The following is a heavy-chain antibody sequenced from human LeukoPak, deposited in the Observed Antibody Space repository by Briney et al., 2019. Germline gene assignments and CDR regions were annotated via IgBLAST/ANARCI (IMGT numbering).Heavy chain of an antibody. J-gene: IGHJ3*02. CDR1: GFTFSSYG. Sequence: GGSLRLSCAASGFTFSSYGTHWVRQAPGKGLEWVAVISYDGSNKYYADSVKGRFTISRDNSKNTLYLQMNSLRAEDTAVYYCAQLGWELLGAFDIWGQGTMVTVSS. V-gene: IGHV3-30*03. D-gene: IGHD1-26*01. CDR2: ISYDGSNK. CDR3: AQLGWELLGAFDI.